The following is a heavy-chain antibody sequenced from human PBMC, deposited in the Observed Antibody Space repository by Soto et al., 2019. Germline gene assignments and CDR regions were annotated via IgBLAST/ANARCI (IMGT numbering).Heavy chain of an antibody. CDR3: ARHAPPSGGSSWSFYFDY. CDR2: IYYSGST. D-gene: IGHD6-13*01. CDR1: GGSISSSSYY. J-gene: IGHJ4*02. Sequence: SETLSLTCTVSGGSISSSSYYWGWIRQPPGKGLEWIGSIYYSGSTYYNPSLKSRVTISVDTSKNQFSLKLSSVTAADTAVYYCARHAPPSGGSSWSFYFDYWGQGTLVTVSS. V-gene: IGHV4-39*01.